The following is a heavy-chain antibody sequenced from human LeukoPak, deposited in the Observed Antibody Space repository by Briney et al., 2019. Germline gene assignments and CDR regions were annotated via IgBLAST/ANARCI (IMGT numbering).Heavy chain of an antibody. V-gene: IGHV3-48*03. J-gene: IGHJ4*02. CDR2: ISSSGSTI. Sequence: GGSLRLSCAASGFTFSSYEMNWVRQAPGKGLEWVSYISSSGSTIYYADSVKGRFTISRDNAKNLLYLQMNSLRAEDTAVYYCASVPYDSSGYYYFSFDYWGQGTLVTVSS. D-gene: IGHD3-22*01. CDR1: GFTFSSYE. CDR3: ASVPYDSSGYYYFSFDY.